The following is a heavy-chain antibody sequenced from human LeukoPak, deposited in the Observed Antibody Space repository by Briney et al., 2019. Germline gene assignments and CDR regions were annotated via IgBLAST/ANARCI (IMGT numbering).Heavy chain of an antibody. J-gene: IGHJ5*02. CDR3: ARRETKSGYAWGHNWFDP. D-gene: IGHD5-12*01. Sequence: PGGSLRLSCAASGFTVSSNYMSWVRQAPGKGLEWVSVIYSGGSTYYADSVKGRFTIARDNSKNTLYLQMNSLRAEDTAVYYCARRETKSGYAWGHNWFDPWGQGTLVTVSS. CDR2: IYSGGST. V-gene: IGHV3-53*01. CDR1: GFTVSSNY.